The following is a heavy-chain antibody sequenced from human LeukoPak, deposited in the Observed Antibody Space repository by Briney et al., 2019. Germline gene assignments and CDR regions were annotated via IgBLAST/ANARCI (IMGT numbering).Heavy chain of an antibody. V-gene: IGHV3-7*03. CDR1: GFTFSSYW. CDR3: ARGIMGGGAFDN. CDR2: IKEDGTEK. Sequence: GGSLRLSCAASGFTFSSYWLNWVRQTPGKGLEWVANIKEDGTEKYHVDSVKARFTISRDNAKSSLYLQMNSLRVEDTALYYCARGIMGGGAFDNWGQGTQVTVSS. J-gene: IGHJ4*02. D-gene: IGHD3-10*01.